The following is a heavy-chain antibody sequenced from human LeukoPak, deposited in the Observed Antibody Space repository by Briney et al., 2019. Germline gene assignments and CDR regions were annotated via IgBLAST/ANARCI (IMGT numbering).Heavy chain of an antibody. D-gene: IGHD2-15*01. CDR2: INPNSGGT. V-gene: IGHV1-2*02. J-gene: IGHJ5*02. CDR3: ARAGVVVAAPYNWFDP. CDR1: GYTFTGYY. Sequence: ASVKVSCKASGYTFTGYYMHLVRQAPGQGLEWMGWINPNSGGTNYAQKFQGRVTMTRDTSISTAYMELSRLRSEDTAVYYCARAGVVVAAPYNWFDPWGQGTLVTVSS.